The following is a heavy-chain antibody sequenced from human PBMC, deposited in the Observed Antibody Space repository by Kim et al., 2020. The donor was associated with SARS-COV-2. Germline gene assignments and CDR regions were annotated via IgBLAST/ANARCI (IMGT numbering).Heavy chain of an antibody. CDR3: ARGAPSYSFDY. V-gene: IGHV3-30*01. D-gene: IGHD5-18*01. J-gene: IGHJ4*02. CDR2: K. Sequence: KYYADSVNGRFTNSRDNSKNTLYLQMNSLRAEDTAVYYCARGAPSYSFDYWGQGTLVTVSS.